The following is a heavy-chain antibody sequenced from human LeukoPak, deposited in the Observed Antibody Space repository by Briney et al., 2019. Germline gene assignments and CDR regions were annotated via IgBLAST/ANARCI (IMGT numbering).Heavy chain of an antibody. Sequence: GGSLRLSCAASGFTFDDYAMHWVRQAPGKGLEWVSDISWNSGSIGYADSVKGRFTISRDNAKNSLYLQMNSLRAEDTALYYCAKDRRGQLLYYFDYWGQGTLVTVSS. V-gene: IGHV3-9*01. J-gene: IGHJ4*02. D-gene: IGHD2-2*01. CDR3: AKDRRGQLLYYFDY. CDR2: ISWNSGSI. CDR1: GFTFDDYA.